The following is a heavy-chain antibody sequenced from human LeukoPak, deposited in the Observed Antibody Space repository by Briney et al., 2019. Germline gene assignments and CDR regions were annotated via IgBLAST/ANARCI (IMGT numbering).Heavy chain of an antibody. CDR3: ARWRTTGGMDV. CDR2: ISSSGGST. V-gene: IGHV3-23*01. J-gene: IGHJ6*02. D-gene: IGHD2/OR15-2a*01. CDR1: GFTFSTYA. Sequence: GGSPRLSCAVSGFTFSTYAMSWVRQAPGQGLEWVSAISSSGGSTYYADSVKGRFTISRDNSKNTLYLQMNSLRAEDTAVYYCARWRTTGGMDVWGQGTTVTVSS.